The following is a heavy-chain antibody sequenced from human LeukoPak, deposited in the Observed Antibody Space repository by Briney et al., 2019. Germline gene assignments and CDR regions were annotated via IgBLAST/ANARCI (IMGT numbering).Heavy chain of an antibody. Sequence: ASVKVSCKASGYTFTGFYMHWVRQAPGQGFEWMGWINPNSGGTNYAQKFQGRVTMTRDTSISTAYMELSRLRSDDTAVYYCARATFDAYNWFDPWGQGTLVTVSS. V-gene: IGHV1-2*02. CDR1: GYTFTGFY. CDR2: INPNSGGT. J-gene: IGHJ5*02. CDR3: ARATFDAYNWFDP. D-gene: IGHD2/OR15-2a*01.